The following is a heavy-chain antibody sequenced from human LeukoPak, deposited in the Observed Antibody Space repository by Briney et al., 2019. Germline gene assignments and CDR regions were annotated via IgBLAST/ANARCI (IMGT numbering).Heavy chain of an antibody. J-gene: IGHJ4*02. CDR1: GFTFSSYA. Sequence: PGESLRLSCAASGFTFSSYAMHWVRQAPGKGLEWVAVISYDGSNKYYADSVKGRFTISRDNSKNTLYLQMNSLRAEDTAVYYCACHSSTSSASVCPNDYWGQGTLVTVSS. CDR2: ISYDGSNK. D-gene: IGHD2-2*01. V-gene: IGHV3-30-3*01. CDR3: ACHSSTSSASVCPNDY.